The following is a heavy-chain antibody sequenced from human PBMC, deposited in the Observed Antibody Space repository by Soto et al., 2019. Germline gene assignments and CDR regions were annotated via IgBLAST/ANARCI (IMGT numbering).Heavy chain of an antibody. V-gene: IGHV1-3*01. J-gene: IGHJ4*02. CDR1: GYTFTSYA. D-gene: IGHD3-22*01. Sequence: ASWKGSCKASGYTFTSYAMHWVRQGPVQILEWMGWINAGNGNTKYSQKFQGRVTITRDTSASTAYMELSSLRSEDTAVYYCARDFPYYYDSSGYQWSFDYWGQGTLVTVSS. CDR2: INAGNGNT. CDR3: ARDFPYYYDSSGYQWSFDY.